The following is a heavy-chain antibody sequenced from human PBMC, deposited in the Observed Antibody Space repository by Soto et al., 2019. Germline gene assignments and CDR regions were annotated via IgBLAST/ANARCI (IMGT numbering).Heavy chain of an antibody. Sequence: QVQPVESGGGVVQPGGSLRLSCAASGFNFGDYAMHWVRQAPGKGLEWVAVISGDGRVTFYTDSVKGRFIISRDNSKSTRFLQLNSLRAEDTAVYYCARARYFDGYVKGACDNWGQGILVSVSS. J-gene: IGHJ4*02. CDR1: GFNFGDYA. CDR2: ISGDGRVT. CDR3: ARARYFDGYVKGACDN. V-gene: IGHV3-30-3*01. D-gene: IGHD3-9*01.